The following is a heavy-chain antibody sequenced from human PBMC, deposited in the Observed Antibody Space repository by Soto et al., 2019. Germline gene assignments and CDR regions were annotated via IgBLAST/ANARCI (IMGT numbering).Heavy chain of an antibody. CDR3: AKARGGPYCTNGVCYTSFFDY. V-gene: IGHV3-30*18. CDR1: GFTFSSYG. Sequence: GGSLRLSCAASGFTFSSYGMHWVRQAPGKGLEWVAVISYDGSNKHYADSVKGRFTISRDNSKNTLYLQMNSLRAEDTAVYYCAKARGGPYCTNGVCYTSFFDYWGQGTLVTVSS. D-gene: IGHD2-8*01. J-gene: IGHJ4*02. CDR2: ISYDGSNK.